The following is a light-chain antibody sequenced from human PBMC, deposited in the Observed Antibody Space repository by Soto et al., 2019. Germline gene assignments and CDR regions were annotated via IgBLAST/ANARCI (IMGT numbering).Light chain of an antibody. CDR2: DVT. CDR3: CSYAGSYTYWV. J-gene: IGLJ3*02. V-gene: IGLV2-11*01. Sequence: QSVLTQPRSVSGSPGQSVTISCTGTSSDDGGYNYVSWYQQHPGKAPKVMIYDVTKRPSGVPDRFSGSKSGNTASLTIFGLQAEDEADYYCCSYAGSYTYWVFGGGTKLTVL. CDR1: SSDDGGYNY.